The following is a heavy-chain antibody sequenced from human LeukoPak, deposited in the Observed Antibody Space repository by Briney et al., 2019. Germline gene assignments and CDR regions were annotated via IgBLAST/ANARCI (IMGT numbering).Heavy chain of an antibody. CDR3: AKSRCTSVDCYTVDP. J-gene: IGHJ5*01. Sequence: PGGSLRLSCAASGFSFNTYNMNWVRQAPGKGLEWVSYIGSSSDYIYYADSVKGRFTSSRDNAKNSLFLQMNSLTAEDTAVYYCAKSRCTSVDCYTVDPWGRGTLVTVSS. CDR1: GFSFNTYN. D-gene: IGHD2-2*02. CDR2: IGSSSDYI. V-gene: IGHV3-21*01.